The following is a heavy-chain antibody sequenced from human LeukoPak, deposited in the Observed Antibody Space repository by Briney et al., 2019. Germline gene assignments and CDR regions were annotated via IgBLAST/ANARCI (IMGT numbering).Heavy chain of an antibody. CDR3: ARAVWSRFDY. CDR1: GLTFSSDW. CDR2: INPDGSEK. D-gene: IGHD3-3*01. J-gene: IGHJ4*02. V-gene: IGHV3-7*05. Sequence: PGGSLRLSCAASGLTFSSDWMTWVRQAPGKGLEWVANINPDGSEKTYVDSVKGRFTISRDNAKNSLYLQMSSLRAEDTAVYYCARAVWSRFDYWGQGTLVTVSS.